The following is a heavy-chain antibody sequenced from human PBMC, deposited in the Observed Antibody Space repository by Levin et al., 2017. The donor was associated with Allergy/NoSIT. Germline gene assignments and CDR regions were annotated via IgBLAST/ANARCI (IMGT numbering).Heavy chain of an antibody. V-gene: IGHV3-23*01. CDR3: AKVVTSRFRGTLDY. Sequence: GGSLRLSCAASGFTFSSYAMSWVRQAPGKGLEWVSAISSSGGTTYYADSVKGRFTISRDTSKNTLFLQMNSLRAEDTAVYYCAKVVTSRFRGTLDYWGQGTLVTVSP. D-gene: IGHD4-11*01. CDR2: ISSSGGTT. J-gene: IGHJ4*02. CDR1: GFTFSSYA.